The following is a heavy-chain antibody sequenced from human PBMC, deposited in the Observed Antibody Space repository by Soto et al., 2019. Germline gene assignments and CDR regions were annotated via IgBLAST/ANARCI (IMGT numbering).Heavy chain of an antibody. D-gene: IGHD1-1*01. CDR3: VRGASGTAYGMDD. CDR2: INNDGSNT. CDR1: GFTFNTYW. V-gene: IGHV3-74*01. Sequence: EVQLVESGGGLVQPGGSLRLSCAASGFTFNTYWIHWVRQAPGKGLVWVSRINNDGSNTRYADSVKGQITISRDTAKNTPYLQINSLSAQHNAVYYCVRGASGTAYGMDDWGQGTRVTVS. J-gene: IGHJ6*02.